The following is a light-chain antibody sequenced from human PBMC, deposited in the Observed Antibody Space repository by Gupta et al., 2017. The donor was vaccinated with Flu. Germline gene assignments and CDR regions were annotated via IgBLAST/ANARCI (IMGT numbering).Light chain of an antibody. CDR1: QGIRND. V-gene: IGKV1-17*01. Sequence: DIQLTQFPSSLSASVGDRVTITFRARQGIRNDLGWYQQKPGKAPKRLIYAAYSLESGVPSRFSGSGAGTEFTLTISSLQPEDFASEYCRHQISFPWTFGQGTKVEIK. CDR3: RHQISFPWT. CDR2: AAY. J-gene: IGKJ1*01.